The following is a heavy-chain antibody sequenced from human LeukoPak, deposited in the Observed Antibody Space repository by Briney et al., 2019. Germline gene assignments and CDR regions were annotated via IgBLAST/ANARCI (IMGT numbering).Heavy chain of an antibody. Sequence: GGSLRLSCAASGFTFSSYAMSWVRQAPGKGLEGVSYISSSGSTIYYADSVKGRFTISRDNAKNSLYLQMNSLRAEDTAVYYCARDSSSSGFDYWGQGTLVTVSS. CDR1: GFTFSSYA. V-gene: IGHV3-48*04. CDR3: ARDSSSSGFDY. J-gene: IGHJ4*02. D-gene: IGHD6-6*01. CDR2: ISSSGSTI.